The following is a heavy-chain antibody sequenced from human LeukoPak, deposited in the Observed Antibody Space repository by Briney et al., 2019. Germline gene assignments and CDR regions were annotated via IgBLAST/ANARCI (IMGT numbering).Heavy chain of an antibody. D-gene: IGHD2-2*01. J-gene: IGHJ6*03. Sequence: SETLSLTCTVSGDSMTTTSHFWDWIRQPPGKGLEWIGSIYYGGTTYYNPSLKSRVTISVDTSKNQFSLKLSSVTAADTAVYYCARGLSVVPVAHYYYYYYMDVWGKGTTVTVSS. CDR2: IYYGGTT. V-gene: IGHV4-39*07. CDR1: GDSMTTTSHF. CDR3: ARGLSVVPVAHYYYYYYMDV.